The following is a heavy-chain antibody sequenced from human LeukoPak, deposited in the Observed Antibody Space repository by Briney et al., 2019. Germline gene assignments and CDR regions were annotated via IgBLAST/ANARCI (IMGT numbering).Heavy chain of an antibody. J-gene: IGHJ4*02. CDR3: AREGAVTFGGVIVDRTEIDY. CDR2: IYYSGRT. D-gene: IGHD3-16*02. V-gene: IGHV4-39*07. CDR1: VGSISSYY. Sequence: SETPSLTRTVSVGSISSYYWGWIRQPPGKGLEWSGSIYYSGRTYYTPSLKSRVTISVDTSKNQFSLKLRSVTAAGTAVYYCAREGAVTFGGVIVDRTEIDYWGQGTLVTVSS.